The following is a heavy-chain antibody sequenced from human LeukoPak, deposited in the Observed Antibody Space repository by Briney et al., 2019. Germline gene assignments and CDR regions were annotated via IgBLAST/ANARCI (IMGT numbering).Heavy chain of an antibody. CDR2: IYYSGST. V-gene: IGHV4-30-4*01. D-gene: IGHD1-1*01. CDR3: ARENDYNVGY. J-gene: IGHJ4*02. CDR1: GGSISSGDYY. Sequence: SETLPLTCTVSGGSISSGDYYWSWIRQPPGKGLEWIGYIYYSGSTYYDPSLKSRVTISVDTSKNQFSLKLSSVTAADTAVYYCARENDYNVGYWGQGTLVTVSS.